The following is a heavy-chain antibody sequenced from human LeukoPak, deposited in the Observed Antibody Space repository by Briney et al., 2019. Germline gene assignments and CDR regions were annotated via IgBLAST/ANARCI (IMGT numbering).Heavy chain of an antibody. CDR2: IRYDGSNK. J-gene: IGHJ6*02. V-gene: IGHV3-30*02. D-gene: IGHD6-13*01. CDR1: GFTFSSYG. CDR3: AKDLVAAAGTGDYYYYGMDV. Sequence: QAGGSLRLSCAASGFTFSSYGMHWVRQAPGKGLEWVAFIRYDGSNKYYADSVKGRFTISRDNSKNTLYLQMNSLRAEDTAVYYCAKDLVAAAGTGDYYYYGMDVWGQGTTVTVSS.